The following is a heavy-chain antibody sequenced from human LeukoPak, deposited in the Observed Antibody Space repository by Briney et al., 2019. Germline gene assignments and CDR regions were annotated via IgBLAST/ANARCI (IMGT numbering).Heavy chain of an antibody. CDR3: AKLQDYYYMDV. CDR2: ISGSGGST. Sequence: GGSLRLSCATSGFTFTNYWMSWFRQAPGKGLEWVSAISGSGGSTYYADSVKGRFTISRDNSKNTLYLQMNSLRAEDTAVYYCAKLQDYYYMDVWGKGTTVTVSS. D-gene: IGHD4-11*01. V-gene: IGHV3-23*01. J-gene: IGHJ6*03. CDR1: GFTFTNYW.